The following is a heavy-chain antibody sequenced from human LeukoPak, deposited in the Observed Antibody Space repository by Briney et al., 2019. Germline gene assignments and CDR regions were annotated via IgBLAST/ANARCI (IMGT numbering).Heavy chain of an antibody. V-gene: IGHV3-30*04. CDR2: ISNDGSNN. D-gene: IGHD3-9*01. CDR3: ARDRYVRHGEYPDGALDY. CDR1: GFTFSAFA. Sequence: PGGSLRLSCAASGFTFSAFAMHWVRQAPGKGLEWVTIISNDGSNNYYADSVKGRFTISRDNSKNTLYLQMNSLRAEDTAVYYCARDRYVRHGEYPDGALDYWGQGTLVTVSS. J-gene: IGHJ4*02.